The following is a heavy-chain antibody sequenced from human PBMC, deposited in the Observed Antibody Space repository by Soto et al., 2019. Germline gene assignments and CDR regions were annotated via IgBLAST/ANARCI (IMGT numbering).Heavy chain of an antibody. J-gene: IGHJ6*02. D-gene: IGHD6-25*01. CDR1: GFTFSSYA. CDR3: ARVRGYGPYYYYGMDV. V-gene: IGHV3-30-3*01. CDR2: ISYDGGNK. Sequence: GGSLRLSCAASGFTFSSYAMHWVRQAPGKGLEWVAVISYDGGNKYYADSVKGRFTISRDNSKNTLYLQMNSLRAEDTAVHYCARVRGYGPYYYYGMDVWGQGTTVTVSS.